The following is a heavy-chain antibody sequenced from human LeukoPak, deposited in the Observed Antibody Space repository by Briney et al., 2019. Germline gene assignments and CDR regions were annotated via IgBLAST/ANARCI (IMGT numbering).Heavy chain of an antibody. CDR1: GGSISSGTFS. CDR2: IYSSGSS. CDR3: ARDSPTYYFDY. Sequence: SETLSLTCTVSGGSISSGTFSWTWIRQHPGKDLEWIGYIYSSGSSFYNPSLKGRVTISVDTSKNQFSLKLSSVTAADTAVYYCARDSPTYYFDYWGQGTLVTVSS. V-gene: IGHV4-31*03. J-gene: IGHJ4*02.